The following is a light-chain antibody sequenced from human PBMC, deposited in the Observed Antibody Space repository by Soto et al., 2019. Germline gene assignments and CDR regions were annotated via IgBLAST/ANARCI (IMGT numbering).Light chain of an antibody. V-gene: IGLV3-21*02. CDR2: DDS. CDR3: QVWDSSRDHYV. Sequence: SYELTQPQSVSVAPEQTARITCGGNWIGRKSVQWYEQKAGQAPVLGDYDDSDRPSGIPGRLSGSKSGNTATLTISDVGAGDDADYYCQVWDSSRDHYVFVPGTKVTAL. J-gene: IGLJ1*01. CDR1: WIGRKS.